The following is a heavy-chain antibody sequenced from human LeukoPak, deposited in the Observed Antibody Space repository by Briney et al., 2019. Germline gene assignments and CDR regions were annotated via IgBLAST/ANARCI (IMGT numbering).Heavy chain of an antibody. CDR3: ARLTDDILTGYFDY. V-gene: IGHV5-51*01. D-gene: IGHD3-9*01. Sequence: GESLKISCKGSGYSFTSYWIGWVRQMPGKGLEWMVIIYPGDSDTRYSPSFQGQVTISADKSISTAYLRWSSLKASDTAMYYCARLTDDILTGYFDYWGQGTLVTVSS. CDR2: IYPGDSDT. J-gene: IGHJ4*02. CDR1: GYSFTSYW.